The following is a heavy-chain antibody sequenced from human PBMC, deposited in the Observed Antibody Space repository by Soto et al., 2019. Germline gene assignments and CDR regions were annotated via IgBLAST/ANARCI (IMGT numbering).Heavy chain of an antibody. Sequence: ASVKVSCKASGYIFTSYYLHWVRQAPGQGLEWMGWINPFDGSRMFAQSFQGRVTFTRDTSTSTVYTELSGLRSDDTAVYYCSRVDPGETSPFDHWGQG. CDR3: SRVDPGETSPFDH. V-gene: IGHV1-46*03. CDR2: INPFDGSR. D-gene: IGHD3-10*01. J-gene: IGHJ4*02. CDR1: GYIFTSYY.